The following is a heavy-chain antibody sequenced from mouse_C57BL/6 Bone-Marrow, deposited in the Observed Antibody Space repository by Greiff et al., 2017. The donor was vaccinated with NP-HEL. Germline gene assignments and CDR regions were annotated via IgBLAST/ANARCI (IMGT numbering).Heavy chain of an antibody. D-gene: IGHD1-1*01. CDR3: ATYYYGSRLFNY. V-gene: IGHV1-59*01. Sequence: QVQLQQPGAELVRPGTSVKLSCKASGYTFTSYWMHWVKQRPGQGLEWIGVIDPSDSYTNYNQKFKGKAILTVDTSSSTAYMQLSSLTSEDSAVYYCATYYYGSRLFNYWGQGTTLTVSS. CDR2: IDPSDSYT. CDR1: GYTFTSYW. J-gene: IGHJ2*01.